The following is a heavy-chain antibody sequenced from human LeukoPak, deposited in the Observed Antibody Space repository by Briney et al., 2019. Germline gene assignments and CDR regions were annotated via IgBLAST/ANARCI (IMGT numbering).Heavy chain of an antibody. J-gene: IGHJ3*02. V-gene: IGHV1-2*06. D-gene: IGHD2-8*01. CDR3: AREATYGNDAFDI. CDR1: GGTFSSYA. CDR2: INPNSGGT. Sequence: GASVKVSCKASGGTFSSYAISWVPQAPGQGLEWMGRINPNSGGTNYAQKFQGRVTMTRDTSISTAYMELSRLRSDDTAVYYCAREATYGNDAFDIWGQGTIITVSS.